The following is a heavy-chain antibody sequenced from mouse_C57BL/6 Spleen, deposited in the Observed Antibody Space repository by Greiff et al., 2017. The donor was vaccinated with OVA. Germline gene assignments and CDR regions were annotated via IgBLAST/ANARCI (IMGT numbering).Heavy chain of an antibody. D-gene: IGHD2-4*01. CDR2: INPNNGGT. J-gene: IGHJ4*01. CDR3: ARAGYYEYDDAMDY. V-gene: IGHV1-26*01. CDR1: GYTFTDYY. Sequence: EVQLQQSGPELVKPGASVKISCKASGYTFTDYYMNWVKQSHGKSLEWIGDINPNNGGTSYNQKFKGKATLTVDKSSSTAYMELRSLTSEDSAVYYCARAGYYEYDDAMDYWGQGTSVTGSS.